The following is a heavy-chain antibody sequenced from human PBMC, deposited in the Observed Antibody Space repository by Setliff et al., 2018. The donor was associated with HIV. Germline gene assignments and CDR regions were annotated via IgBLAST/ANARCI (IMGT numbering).Heavy chain of an antibody. Sequence: SETLSLTCAVYGGSLSDSFWGWIRHPPGKGLEWIGEIDHSGSTNYNSSLESRVTISRDMSKKQFSLKLSSVTAADTAVYYCARGIGIFGVVYYYYYMDVWGKGTTVTVSS. CDR2: IDHSGST. V-gene: IGHV4-34*01. CDR1: GGSLSDSF. J-gene: IGHJ6*03. CDR3: ARGIGIFGVVYYYYYMDV. D-gene: IGHD3-3*01.